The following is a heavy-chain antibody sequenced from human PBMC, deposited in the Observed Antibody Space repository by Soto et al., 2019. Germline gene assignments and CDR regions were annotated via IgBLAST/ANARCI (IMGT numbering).Heavy chain of an antibody. J-gene: IGHJ5*02. D-gene: IGHD3-9*01. CDR2: INHSGST. CDR1: GGSFSGYY. V-gene: IGHV4-34*01. CDR3: ARGTGLSSRANWFDP. Sequence: QVQLQQWGAGLLKPSETLSLTCAVYGGSFSGYYWSWIRQPPGKGLEWIGEINHSGSTNYNPSLKSRVTISVDTSKHQFSLKLSSVTAADTAVYYCARGTGLSSRANWFDPWGQGTLVTVSS.